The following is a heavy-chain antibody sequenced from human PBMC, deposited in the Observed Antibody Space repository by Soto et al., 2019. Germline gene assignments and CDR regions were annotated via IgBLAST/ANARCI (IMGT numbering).Heavy chain of an antibody. CDR1: GGTFSSYA. V-gene: IGHV1-69*12. Sequence: QVQLVQSGAEVKKPGSSVKVSCKASGGTFSSYAISWVRQAPGQGLEWMGGIIPIFGTANYAQKFQGRVTITADGSTGTAYRGMGSLRSEDTAVYCCARGGVIRGWYPPPFYYGMDVWGQGTTVTVSS. CDR2: IIPIFGTA. CDR3: ARGGVIRGWYPPPFYYGMDV. J-gene: IGHJ6*02. D-gene: IGHD6-19*01.